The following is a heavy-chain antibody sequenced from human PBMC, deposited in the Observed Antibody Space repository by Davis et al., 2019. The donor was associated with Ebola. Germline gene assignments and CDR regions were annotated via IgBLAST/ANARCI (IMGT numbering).Heavy chain of an antibody. V-gene: IGHV3-23*01. J-gene: IGHJ6*03. CDR2: ISAGGGST. Sequence: PGGSLRLSCAAPGFTFSSYAMSWVRQAPGKGLEWVSGISAGGGSTYYAGSVKGRFTISRDNSKNTLYLQINSLRAEDTAVYYCAKGAFKSATRGVVILPMDVWGKGTTVTVSS. CDR3: AKGAFKSATRGVVILPMDV. D-gene: IGHD3-3*01. CDR1: GFTFSSYA.